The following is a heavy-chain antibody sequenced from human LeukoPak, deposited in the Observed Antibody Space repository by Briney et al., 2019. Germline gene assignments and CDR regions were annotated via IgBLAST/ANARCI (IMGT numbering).Heavy chain of an antibody. Sequence: GGSLRLSCTVSGFSVSSNFMGWVRQAPGKGLEWVSYISSSSSTIYYADSVKGRFTISGDNAKNSLYLQMNSLRAEDTAVYYCAREFRGYCSSTSCYGNSKYYYYGMDVWGQGTTVTVSS. CDR1: GFSVSSNF. J-gene: IGHJ6*02. V-gene: IGHV3-48*01. CDR3: AREFRGYCSSTSCYGNSKYYYYGMDV. D-gene: IGHD2-2*01. CDR2: ISSSSSTI.